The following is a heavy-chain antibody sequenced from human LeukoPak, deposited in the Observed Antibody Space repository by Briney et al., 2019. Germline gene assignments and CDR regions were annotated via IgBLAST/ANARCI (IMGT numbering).Heavy chain of an antibody. CDR1: GYPFKTYG. CDR3: ARPYYYDGYFDY. D-gene: IGHD3-22*01. J-gene: IGHJ4*02. Sequence: ASVKVSCKASGYPFKTYGISWVRQAAGQGLEWKGWISAYNGNTNYAQNLQGRVTMTTDTSTSTAYMELRSLRSDDTAVYYCARPYYYDGYFDYWGQGTLVTVSS. V-gene: IGHV1-18*01. CDR2: ISAYNGNT.